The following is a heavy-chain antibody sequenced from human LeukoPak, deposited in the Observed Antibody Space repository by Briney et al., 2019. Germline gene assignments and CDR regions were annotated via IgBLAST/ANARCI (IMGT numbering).Heavy chain of an antibody. V-gene: IGHV3-74*01. CDR3: ARAPSEIGGYYPEYFRH. CDR2: IKSDGST. J-gene: IGHJ1*01. CDR1: GFTFSSYW. D-gene: IGHD3-22*01. Sequence: GGSLRLSCAASGFTFSSYWIHWVRQAPGKGLVWVSRIKSDGSTNYADSVKGRFTISRDNAKNTVSLQMNSLRAEDTGVYYCARAPSEIGGYYPEYFRHWGQGTLVTVSS.